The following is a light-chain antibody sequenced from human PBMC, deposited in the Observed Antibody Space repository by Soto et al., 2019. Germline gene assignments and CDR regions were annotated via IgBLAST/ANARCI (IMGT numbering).Light chain of an antibody. CDR2: LNSDGRH. CDR1: SGHSSYA. CDR3: QTWGTGIVV. V-gene: IGLV4-69*01. J-gene: IGLJ2*01. Sequence: QLVLTQSPSASASLGASVKLTCTLSSGHSSYAIAWHQQQPEKGPRYLMKLNSDGRHSKGDGLPDRFSGSSSGAERYLTISSLQSEDEADYYCQTWGTGIVVFGGGTKLTVL.